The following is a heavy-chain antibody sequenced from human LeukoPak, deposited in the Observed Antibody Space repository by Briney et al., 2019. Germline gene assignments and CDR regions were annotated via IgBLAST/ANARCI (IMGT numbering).Heavy chain of an antibody. J-gene: IGHJ4*02. D-gene: IGHD2-15*01. V-gene: IGHV4-4*08. CDR3: TKNAGRGRSNDF. CDR2: IQPSGII. CDR1: GDSVSRPY. Sequence: PSETLSLTCSVSGDSVSRPYWSWIRQPPGRGLEWMGYIQPSGIINYNPSLQGRVTIALDTSKNQISLSLSSVSAADTAIYYCTKNAGRGRSNDFWGQGTLVTVSS.